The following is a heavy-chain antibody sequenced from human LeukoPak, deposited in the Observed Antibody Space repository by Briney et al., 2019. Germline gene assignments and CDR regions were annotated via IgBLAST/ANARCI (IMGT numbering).Heavy chain of an antibody. CDR3: ARDEDIGVTAPDY. V-gene: IGHV3-33*01. D-gene: IGHD2-15*01. CDR1: GFTFSSYG. CDR2: IWYDGSNK. J-gene: IGHJ4*02. Sequence: GGSLRLSCAASGFTFSSYGMHWVRQAPGKGLEWVAVIWYDGSNKYYADSVKGRFTISRDNSKNTLYLQMNSLRAEDTAVYHCARDEDIGVTAPDYWGQGTLVTVSS.